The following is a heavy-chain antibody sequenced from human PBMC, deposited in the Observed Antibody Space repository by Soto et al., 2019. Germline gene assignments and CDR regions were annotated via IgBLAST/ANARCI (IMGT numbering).Heavy chain of an antibody. CDR1: GFTLRSFW. V-gene: IGHV3-7*01. Sequence: PGGSLRSSFATSGFTLRSFWVTWVRQAPGKVLELVANIKQDGNEKYYVYSVRGRLTIFRDNAKSSLYLQMNNLRAEDTGVYYCAREAYRGYTYPLSWGQGTLVTVYS. D-gene: IGHD5-18*01. CDR3: AREAYRGYTYPLS. J-gene: IGHJ5*02. CDR2: IKQDGNEK.